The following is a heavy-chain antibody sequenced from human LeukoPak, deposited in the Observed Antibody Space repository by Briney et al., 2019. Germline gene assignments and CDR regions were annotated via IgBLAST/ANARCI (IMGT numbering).Heavy chain of an antibody. J-gene: IGHJ4*02. CDR1: GFTFSSYS. V-gene: IGHV3-21*01. CDR3: ARAASVIPFDY. Sequence: GGSLRLSCAASGFTFSSYSVNWVRQAPGKGLEWVSSISSSSSYIYYADSVKGRFTISRDNAKNSLYLQMNSLRAEDTAVYYCARAASVIPFDYWGQGTLVTVSS. D-gene: IGHD3-16*02. CDR2: ISSSSSYI.